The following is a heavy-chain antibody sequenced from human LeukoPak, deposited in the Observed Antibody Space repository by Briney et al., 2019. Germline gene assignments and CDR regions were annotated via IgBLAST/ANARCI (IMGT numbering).Heavy chain of an antibody. V-gene: IGHV1-2*06. CDR3: ARDSSGWYARVDY. CDR2: INPNSGGT. J-gene: IGHJ4*02. Sequence: EASVKVSCKASGYTFTGYYMHWVRQAPGQGLEWMGRINPNSGGTNYAQKFQGRVTMTRDTSISTAYMELSRLRSDDTAVYYCARDSSGWYARVDYWGQGTLVTVSS. CDR1: GYTFTGYY. D-gene: IGHD6-19*01.